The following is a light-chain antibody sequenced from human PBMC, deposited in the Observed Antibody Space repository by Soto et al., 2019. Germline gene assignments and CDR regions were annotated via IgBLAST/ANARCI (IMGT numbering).Light chain of an antibody. J-gene: IGKJ2*01. V-gene: IGKV3-11*01. CDR1: QSVDRY. CDR2: DTS. Sequence: EIVLTQSPATLSLSPGDRATLSCRASQSVDRYLAWYQEKPGQAPRLLIYDTSDRATGIPDRFSGSGSGTDFTLTIISLEPEDFAVYYCQQGSNWYTFGQGTKLEI. CDR3: QQGSNWYT.